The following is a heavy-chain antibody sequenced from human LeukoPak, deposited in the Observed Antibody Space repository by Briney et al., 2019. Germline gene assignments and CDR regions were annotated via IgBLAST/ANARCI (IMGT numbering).Heavy chain of an antibody. V-gene: IGHV4-31*03. CDR1: GGSISSGGYY. CDR2: IYYSGST. Sequence: PSETLSLTCTVSGGSISSGGYYWSWIRQHPGKGLEWIGYIYYSGSTYYNPSLKSRVIISVDTSKNQFSLKLSSVTAADTAVYYCARAGYCSSTSCYYAFDIWGQGTMVTVSS. CDR3: ARAGYCSSTSCYYAFDI. J-gene: IGHJ3*02. D-gene: IGHD2-2*01.